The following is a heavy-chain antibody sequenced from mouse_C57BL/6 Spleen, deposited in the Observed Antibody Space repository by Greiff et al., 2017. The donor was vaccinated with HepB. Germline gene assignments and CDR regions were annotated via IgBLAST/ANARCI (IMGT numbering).Heavy chain of an antibody. Sequence: QVQLKQSGPGLVAPSQSLSITCTVSGFSLTSYAISWVRQPPGKGLEWLGVIWTGGGTNYNSALKSRLSISKDNSKSQGFLKMNSLQTDDTARYYCARNYYGSSPYYFDYWGQGTTLTVSS. V-gene: IGHV2-9-1*01. D-gene: IGHD1-1*01. J-gene: IGHJ2*01. CDR1: GFSLTSYA. CDR2: IWTGGGT. CDR3: ARNYYGSSPYYFDY.